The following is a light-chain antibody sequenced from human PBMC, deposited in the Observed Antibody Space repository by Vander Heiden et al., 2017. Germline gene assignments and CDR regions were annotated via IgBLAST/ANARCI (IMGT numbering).Light chain of an antibody. CDR3: ASWAATLNGWV. CDR2: INN. CDR1: SSDIGSNN. V-gene: IGLV1-44*01. Sequence: QSVLTQPPSAARTPGQRVTGDCSGSSSDIGSNNVNWHQQLPGPAPNPLIFINNQRPSGVPDRFSCSKSGTSASLAITGLQSEDEADDYCASWAATLNGWVFGGGTKLTVL. J-gene: IGLJ3*02.